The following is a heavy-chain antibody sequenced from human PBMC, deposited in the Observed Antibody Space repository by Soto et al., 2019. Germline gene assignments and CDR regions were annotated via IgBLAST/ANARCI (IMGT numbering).Heavy chain of an antibody. J-gene: IGHJ5*02. CDR2: LIPIFGTA. CDR3: AELTYYDFRGFDP. Sequence: QVQLVPSGAAVKKPGSSVKVSCKASGGTFSSYAISWVRQAPGQGLEWLEGLIPIFGTANYAQKFQGRVTITADESTSTAYMELSSLRSEDTAVDYCAELTYYDFRGFDPWGQGTLVAVSS. CDR1: GGTFSSYA. D-gene: IGHD3-3*01. V-gene: IGHV1-69*01.